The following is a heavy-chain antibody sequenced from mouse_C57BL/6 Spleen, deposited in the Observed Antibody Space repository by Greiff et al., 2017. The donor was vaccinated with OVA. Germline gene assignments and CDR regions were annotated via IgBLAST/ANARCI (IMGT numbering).Heavy chain of an antibody. CDR3: ATLRLPLFDY. Sequence: QVQLKESGAELVKPGASVKLSCKASGYTFTSYWMQWVKQRPGQGLEWIGEIDPSDSYTNYNQKFKGKATLTVDTSSSTAYMQLSSLTSEDSAVYYCATLRLPLFDYWGQGTTLTVSS. CDR1: GYTFTSYW. CDR2: IDPSDSYT. J-gene: IGHJ2*01. D-gene: IGHD3-2*02. V-gene: IGHV1-50*01.